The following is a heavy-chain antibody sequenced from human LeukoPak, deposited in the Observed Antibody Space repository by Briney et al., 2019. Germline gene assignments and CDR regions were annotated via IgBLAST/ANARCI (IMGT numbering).Heavy chain of an antibody. V-gene: IGHV3-33*01. Sequence: PGRSLRLSCAASGFAFSSYGMHWVRQAPGKGLEWVAVIWYDGSNKYYADSVKGRFTISRDNSKNTLYLQMNSLRAEDTAVYYCAREYYYDSSGYGDAFDIWGQGTMVTVSS. CDR1: GFAFSSYG. D-gene: IGHD3-22*01. J-gene: IGHJ3*02. CDR3: AREYYYDSSGYGDAFDI. CDR2: IWYDGSNK.